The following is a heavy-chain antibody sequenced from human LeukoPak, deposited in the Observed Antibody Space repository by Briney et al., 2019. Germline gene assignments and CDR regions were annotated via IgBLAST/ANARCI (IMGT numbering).Heavy chain of an antibody. CDR1: GFTFSSYA. Sequence: GGSLRLSCAASGFTFSSYAMHWVRQAPGKGLEWVAVISYDGSNKYYADSVKGRFTISRDNSKNTLYLQMNSLRAEDTAVYYCAKDLCGSDCYFDHWGQGTLVTVSS. V-gene: IGHV3-30-3*01. D-gene: IGHD2-21*01. CDR2: ISYDGSNK. J-gene: IGHJ4*02. CDR3: AKDLCGSDCYFDH.